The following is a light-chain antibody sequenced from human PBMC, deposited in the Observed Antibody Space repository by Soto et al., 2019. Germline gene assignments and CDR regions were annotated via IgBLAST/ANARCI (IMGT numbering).Light chain of an antibody. V-gene: IGKV1-5*01. CDR3: QHYNSFYPYT. CDR1: QTVNRW. CDR2: EAS. J-gene: IGKJ1*01. Sequence: DIQMTQSPSTLSASVGDRVTITCRASQTVNRWLAWYQQKPGKAPKLLISEASNLESGVSSRFSGSGYGAEFSLTISNLQPDDFATNYCQHYNSFYPYTFGQGTKVDIK.